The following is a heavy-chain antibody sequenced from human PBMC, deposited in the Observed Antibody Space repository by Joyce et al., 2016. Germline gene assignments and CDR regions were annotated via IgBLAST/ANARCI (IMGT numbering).Heavy chain of an antibody. CDR2: IVPLDSDT. CDR3: VRHAEY. Sequence: EVQLVQSGAEVKKPGESLRISCKGSGYSFTSYWINWVRQVPGKGLGWMGRIVPLDSDTNYSPAFQDHVTISADKSISTAYLQWGSLKASDTGIYYCVRHAEYWGQGTLVTVSS. V-gene: IGHV5-10-1*03. J-gene: IGHJ4*02. CDR1: GYSFTSYW.